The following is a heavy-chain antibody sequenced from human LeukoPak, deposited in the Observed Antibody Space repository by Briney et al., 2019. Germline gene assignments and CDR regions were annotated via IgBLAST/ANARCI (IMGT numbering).Heavy chain of an antibody. CDR3: ARANLYGDPFDY. Sequence: SETLSLTCTVSGGSISSYYWSWIRQPPGKGLEWIGYIYYSGSTNYNPSLKSRVTISVDTSKNQFSLKLSSLTAADTAVYYCARANLYGDPFDYWGQGTLVTVSS. J-gene: IGHJ4*02. CDR2: IYYSGST. D-gene: IGHD4-17*01. CDR1: GGSISSYY. V-gene: IGHV4-59*01.